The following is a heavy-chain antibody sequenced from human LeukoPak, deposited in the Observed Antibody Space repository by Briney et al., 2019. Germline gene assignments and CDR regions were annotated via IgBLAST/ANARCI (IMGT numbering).Heavy chain of an antibody. CDR2: LNPNSGNT. CDR3: ARAVDGGSYN. V-gene: IGHV1-8*01. CDR1: GYTFTIFD. D-gene: IGHD1-26*01. Sequence: ASVKVSCKASGYTFTIFDITWVRQATGQGLEWMGWLNPNSGNTGYAQKFQGRVTMTRNTSISTAYMELSSLRSGDTAVYYCARAVDGGSYNWGQGTLVTVSS. J-gene: IGHJ4*02.